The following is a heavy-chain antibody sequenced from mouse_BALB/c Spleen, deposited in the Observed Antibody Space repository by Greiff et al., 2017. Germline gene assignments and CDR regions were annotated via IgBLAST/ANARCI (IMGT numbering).Heavy chain of an antibody. J-gene: IGHJ4*01. CDR3: ARSVYGNYGDYYAMDY. V-gene: IGHV1-18*01. CDR2: INPYNGGT. D-gene: IGHD2-1*01. CDR1: GYSFTGYT. Sequence: EVQLQQSGPELVKPGASMKISCKASGYSFTGYTMNWVKQSHGKNLEWIGLINPYNGGTSYNQKFKGKATLTVDKSYSTAYMEILSLTSEDSAVYYCARSVYGNYGDYYAMDYWGQGTSVTVSS.